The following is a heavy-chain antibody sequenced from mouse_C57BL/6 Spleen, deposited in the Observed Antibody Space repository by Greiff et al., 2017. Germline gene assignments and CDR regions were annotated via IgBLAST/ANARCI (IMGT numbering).Heavy chain of an antibody. Sequence: VKLVESGPELVKPGASVKISCKASGYAFSSSWMNWVKQRPGKGLEWIGRIYPGDGDTNYNGKFKGKATLTADKSSSTAYMQLSSLTSEDSAVYFCARDDYDAMDYWGQGTSVTVSS. CDR2: IYPGDGDT. CDR1: GYAFSSSW. J-gene: IGHJ4*01. CDR3: ARDDYDAMDY. V-gene: IGHV1-82*01.